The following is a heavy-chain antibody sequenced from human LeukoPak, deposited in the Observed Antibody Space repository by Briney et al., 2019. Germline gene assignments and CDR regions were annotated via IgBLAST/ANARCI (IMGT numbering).Heavy chain of an antibody. V-gene: IGHV3-30-3*01. J-gene: IGHJ5*02. CDR2: ISYDGSKK. CDR3: ASGEEFTYGTELDG. Sequence: GGSLRLSGAASGFTFSSYAMHWVRQAPGKGLEGVAFISYDGSKKYYADSVKGRFTISRDSSKNTLSLEMNSLRAEDTALYYCASGEEFTYGTELDGWGEGTLVTVSS. CDR1: GFTFSSYA. D-gene: IGHD1-7*01.